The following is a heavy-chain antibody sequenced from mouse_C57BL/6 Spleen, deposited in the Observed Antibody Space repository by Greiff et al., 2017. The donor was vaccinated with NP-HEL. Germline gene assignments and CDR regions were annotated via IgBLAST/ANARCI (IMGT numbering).Heavy chain of an antibody. J-gene: IGHJ3*01. CDR3: ARPDYGTPAWFAY. CDR1: GYTFTSYW. D-gene: IGHD1-1*01. CDR2: INPSSGYT. Sequence: QVQLQQSGAELAKPGASVKLSCKASGYTFTSYWMHWVKQRPGQGLEWIGYINPSSGYTKYNQKFKDKATLTADKSSSTAYMQLSSLTYEDSAVYYYARPDYGTPAWFAYWGQGTLVTVSA. V-gene: IGHV1-7*01.